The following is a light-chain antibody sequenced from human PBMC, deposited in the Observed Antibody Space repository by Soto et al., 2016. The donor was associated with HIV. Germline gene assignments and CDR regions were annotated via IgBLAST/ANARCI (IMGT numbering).Light chain of an antibody. CDR1: QGISTY. CDR2: DAF. V-gene: IGKV1-9*01. CDR3: QQLNSYPPT. Sequence: DIQLTQSPSFLSASVGDRVTITCRASQGISTYLAWYQQKPGNAPELLMYDAFVLQSGVPSRFSGSGSGTEFTLTITSLQPEDFATYYCQQLNSYPPTFGGGTKVDIK. J-gene: IGKJ4*01.